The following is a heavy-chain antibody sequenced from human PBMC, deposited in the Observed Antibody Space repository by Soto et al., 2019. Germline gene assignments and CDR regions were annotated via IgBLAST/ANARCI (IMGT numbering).Heavy chain of an antibody. J-gene: IGHJ4*02. CDR3: ARFKATKEAGRYFDY. Sequence: SETLSLTCTVSGGSISSYYWSWIRQPPGKGLEWIGYIYYSGSTNYNPSLKSRVTISVDTSKNQFSLKLSSVTAADTAVYYCARFKATKEAGRYFDYWGQGTLVTVSS. CDR2: IYYSGST. D-gene: IGHD5-12*01. V-gene: IGHV4-59*01. CDR1: GGSISSYY.